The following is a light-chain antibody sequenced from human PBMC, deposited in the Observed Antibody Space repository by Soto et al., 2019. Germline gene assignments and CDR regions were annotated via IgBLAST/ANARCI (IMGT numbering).Light chain of an antibody. Sequence: EIVLTQSPATLSLSPGNRATLSCRASQSVSNYLAWYQQKPGQAPRLLIYDASNRATGVPARFSGSGSGTDFTLTICSIEREDFAIYYCQQRSNWPPFTFGGGTKVEIK. V-gene: IGKV3-11*01. CDR3: QQRSNWPPFT. CDR2: DAS. CDR1: QSVSNY. J-gene: IGKJ4*01.